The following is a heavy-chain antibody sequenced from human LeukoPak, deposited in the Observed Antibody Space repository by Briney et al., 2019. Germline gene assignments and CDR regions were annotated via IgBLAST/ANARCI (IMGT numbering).Heavy chain of an antibody. Sequence: ASVKVSCKASGYTFTGYYMHWMRQAPGQGLEWMGWINPNSGGTNYAQKFQGGVTMTRDTSISTAYMELSRLRSDDTAVYYCAREGLWFGELGRAFDIWGQGTMVTVSS. CDR3: AREGLWFGELGRAFDI. D-gene: IGHD3-10*01. J-gene: IGHJ3*02. V-gene: IGHV1-2*02. CDR1: GYTFTGYY. CDR2: INPNSGGT.